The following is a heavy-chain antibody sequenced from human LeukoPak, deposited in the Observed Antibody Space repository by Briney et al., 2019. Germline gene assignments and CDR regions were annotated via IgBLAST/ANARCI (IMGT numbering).Heavy chain of an antibody. Sequence: PGGSLRLSCAASGFTVSSNYMSWVRQAPGKGLEWVSVIYSGGSTYYADSVKGRFTISRDNSKNTLYLQMNSLRAEDTAVYYCARGAMVRGVNPFDYWGQGTLVTVSS. D-gene: IGHD3-10*01. CDR3: ARGAMVRGVNPFDY. CDR1: GFTVSSNY. V-gene: IGHV3-66*02. CDR2: IYSGGST. J-gene: IGHJ4*02.